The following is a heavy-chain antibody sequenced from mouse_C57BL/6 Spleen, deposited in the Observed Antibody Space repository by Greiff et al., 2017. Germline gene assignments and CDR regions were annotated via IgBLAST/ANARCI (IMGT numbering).Heavy chain of an antibody. J-gene: IGHJ3*01. CDR3: TSQTGTSWFAY. CDR1: GYTFTDYE. CDR2: FDPETGGT. V-gene: IGHV1-15*01. D-gene: IGHD4-1*01. Sequence: QVQLQQSGAELVRPGASVTLSCKASGYTFTDYEMHWVKQTPVHGLEWIGAFDPETGGTAYNQKFKGKAILTADTSSSTAYMELRSLTSEDSAVYYCTSQTGTSWFAYWGQGTLVTVSA.